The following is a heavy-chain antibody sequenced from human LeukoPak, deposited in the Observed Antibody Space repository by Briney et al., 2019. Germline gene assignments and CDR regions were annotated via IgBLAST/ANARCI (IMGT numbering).Heavy chain of an antibody. CDR2: ISWNSGSI. J-gene: IGHJ6*03. CDR3: AKGAVPAATDYYYYMDV. D-gene: IGHD2-2*01. CDR1: GFTFDDYA. V-gene: IGHV3-9*01. Sequence: GGSLRLSCAASGFTFDDYAMHWVRQAPGKGLEWVSGISWNSGSIGYADSVKGRFTNSGDNAKNSLYLQMNSLRAEDTALYYCAKGAVPAATDYYYYMDVWGKGTTVTVSS.